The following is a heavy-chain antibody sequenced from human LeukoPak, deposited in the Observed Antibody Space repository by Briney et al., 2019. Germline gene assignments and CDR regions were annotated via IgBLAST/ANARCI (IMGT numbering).Heavy chain of an antibody. V-gene: IGHV3-48*04. D-gene: IGHD2-2*01. CDR3: ARLEQYHRGHFYYYMDV. CDR1: GFTFSSYW. CDR2: MSSSGTTI. Sequence: GGSLRLSCAASGFTFSSYWMHWVRQAPGKGLEWVSYMSSSGTTIYYADSVRGRLTISRDNAKNSLYLQMNSLRAEDTAVYYCARLEQYHRGHFYYYMDVWGRGTTVTVSS. J-gene: IGHJ6*03.